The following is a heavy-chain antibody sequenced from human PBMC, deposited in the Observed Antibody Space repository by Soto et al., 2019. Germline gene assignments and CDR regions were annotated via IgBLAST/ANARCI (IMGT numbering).Heavy chain of an antibody. CDR2: IYYSGTT. CDR1: GGSISSGGYY. D-gene: IGHD5-12*01. V-gene: IGHV4-31*03. J-gene: IGHJ4*02. Sequence: QVQLQESGPGLVKPSQTLSLTCTVSGGSISSGGYYWSWIRQHPGKGLEWIGYIYYSGTTYYNPSLKSRVTISVDTSKNQFSLKLSSVTAADTAVYYCATDNSGYGYFDYWGQGTLVTVSS. CDR3: ATDNSGYGYFDY.